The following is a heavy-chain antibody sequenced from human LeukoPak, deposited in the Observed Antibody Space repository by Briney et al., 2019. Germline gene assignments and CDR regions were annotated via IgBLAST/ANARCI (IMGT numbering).Heavy chain of an antibody. CDR1: GFTFSSYG. Sequence: GGSLRLSCAASGFTFSSYGIHWVRQAPGKGLEWVAVISYDGSNKYYADSVKGRFTISRDNSKNTLYLQMNSLRAEDTAVYYCAKDHGAVAGPGGFDYWGQGTLVTVFS. CDR2: ISYDGSNK. D-gene: IGHD6-19*01. V-gene: IGHV3-30*18. CDR3: AKDHGAVAGPGGFDY. J-gene: IGHJ4*02.